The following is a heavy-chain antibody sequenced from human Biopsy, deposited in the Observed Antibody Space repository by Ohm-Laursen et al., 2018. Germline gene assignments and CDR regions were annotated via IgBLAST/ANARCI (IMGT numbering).Heavy chain of an antibody. CDR1: GYTFTSYG. D-gene: IGHD1-1*01. CDR2: INTENGNT. CDR3: ARAKLEPVYYYYGMGV. J-gene: IGHJ6*02. V-gene: IGHV1-18*01. Sequence: ASVKVSCKSSGYTFTSYGISWVRQAPGQGLEWMGWINTENGNTIYAQNLQGRVTMTADTSTSTAYMEVTSLRSDDTAVYYCARAKLEPVYYYYGMGVWGQGTTVTVSS.